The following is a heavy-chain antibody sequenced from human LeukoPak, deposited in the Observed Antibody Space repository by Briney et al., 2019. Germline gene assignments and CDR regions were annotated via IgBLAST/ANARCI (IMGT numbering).Heavy chain of an antibody. V-gene: IGHV3-64*01. Sequence: GGSLRLSCAASGFTFSSYSMHWVRQAPGRGLEYVSAISTDGDNTYYANSVKGRFTISRDSSTNTLYLQMGSLRAEDMAVYYCARVGDNDYFDYWGQGTLVTVSS. D-gene: IGHD2-21*02. J-gene: IGHJ4*02. CDR3: ARVGDNDYFDY. CDR1: GFTFSSYS. CDR2: ISTDGDNT.